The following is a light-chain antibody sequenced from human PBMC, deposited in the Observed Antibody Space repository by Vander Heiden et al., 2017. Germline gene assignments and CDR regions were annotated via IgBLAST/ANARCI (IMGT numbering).Light chain of an antibody. CDR2: DTS. Sequence: QSVATHEPSLTVSPGGPVTLTCGSSTGAVTSRHYPYWFQQKPSHAPRTLMYDTSNKHAWTPARFSGSLLGATDAMTLSGAQPEDDAEYDCLHYYSSARLVFGGGTKLTVL. J-gene: IGLJ3*02. CDR1: TGAVTSRHY. CDR3: LHYYSSARLV. V-gene: IGLV7-46*01.